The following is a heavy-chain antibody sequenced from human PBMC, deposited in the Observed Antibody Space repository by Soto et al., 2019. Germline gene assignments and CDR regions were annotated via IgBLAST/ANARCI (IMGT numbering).Heavy chain of an antibody. CDR2: VSHDGRNT. V-gene: IGHV3-30*18. D-gene: IGHD6-19*01. CDR3: AKGGRQWLVTSAFNY. Sequence: VQLVKSGGGVIQSGRSLRLSCAASGFTFSDYAMHWVRQAPGKGLEWVAVVSHDGRNTHYADSVKGRFTISRDSSKNTVSLERTSLGAEDTAVYYCAKGGRQWLVTSAFNYWGQGALVTVSS. CDR1: GFTFSDYA. J-gene: IGHJ4*02.